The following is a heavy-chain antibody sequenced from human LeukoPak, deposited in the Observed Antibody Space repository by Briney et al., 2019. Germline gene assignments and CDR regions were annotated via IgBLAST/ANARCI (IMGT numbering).Heavy chain of an antibody. Sequence: ASVKVSCRASGYTFINYYMHWVRQAPGQGLEWMGIINPSGGSTSYAQKFQGRVTMTRDTSTSTVYMELSSLRSEDTAVYYCARDESTSILWWWGQGTLVTVSS. J-gene: IGHJ1*01. CDR3: ARDESTSILWW. CDR2: INPSGGST. D-gene: IGHD2-21*01. V-gene: IGHV1-46*01. CDR1: GYTFINYY.